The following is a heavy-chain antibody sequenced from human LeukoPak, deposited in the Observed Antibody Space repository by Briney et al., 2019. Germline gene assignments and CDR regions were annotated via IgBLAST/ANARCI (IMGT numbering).Heavy chain of an antibody. CDR1: GFTLSSYA. CDR3: AKGLSGRMIVRTFDY. J-gene: IGHJ4*02. Sequence: GGSLRLSCAASGFTLSSYAMSWVRQAPGKGLEWVSAISGSGGSTYYADSVKGRFTISRDNSKNTLYLQMNSLRAEDTAVYYCAKGLSGRMIVRTFDYWGQGTLVTVSS. V-gene: IGHV3-23*01. D-gene: IGHD3-22*01. CDR2: ISGSGGST.